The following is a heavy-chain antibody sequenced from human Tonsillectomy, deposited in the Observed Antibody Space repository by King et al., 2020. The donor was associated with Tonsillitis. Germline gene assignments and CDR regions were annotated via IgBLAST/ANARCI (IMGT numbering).Heavy chain of an antibody. J-gene: IGHJ4*02. CDR3: ARGQAVDY. V-gene: IGHV4-38-2*01. Sequence: VQLQESGPGLVKPSETLSLTCAVSGYSISSGYYWGWIRQPPGKGLEWIGSIYHSGSTYYNPSLKSRVTISVDTSKNQFSLKLSSVTAADTAVYYWARGQAVDYWGQGTLVTVSS. CDR1: GYSISSGYY. CDR2: IYHSGST.